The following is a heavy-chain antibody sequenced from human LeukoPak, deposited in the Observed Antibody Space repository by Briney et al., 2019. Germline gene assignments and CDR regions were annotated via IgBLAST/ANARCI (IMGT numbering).Heavy chain of an antibody. D-gene: IGHD6-25*01. CDR3: TNEAAAAPDWYFDL. CDR1: GFTFSNNW. CDR2: VKKDASEK. V-gene: IGHV3-7*01. J-gene: IGHJ2*01. Sequence: PGGSLRLSCAASGFTFSNNWMTWVRQAPGKGLEWVASVKKDASEKYYVDSVKGRFTISRDNAKNSLYLQMNSLRAEDTAVYYCTNEAAAAPDWYFDLWGRGTLVTVSS.